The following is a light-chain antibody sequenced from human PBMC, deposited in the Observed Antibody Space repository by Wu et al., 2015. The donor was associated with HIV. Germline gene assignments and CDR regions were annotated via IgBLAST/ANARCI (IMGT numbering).Light chain of an antibody. CDR1: QGISNF. J-gene: IGKJ1*01. CDR3: QQYRTLWT. V-gene: IGKV1-27*01. Sequence: DIQMTQSPSSLSASVGDRVTITCRASQGISNFLAWYQQKPGKPPKVLIYAASTLQSGVPSRFSGSGSGTEFTLTISSLQPDDSATYYCQQYRTLWTFGQGTRVEIK. CDR2: AAS.